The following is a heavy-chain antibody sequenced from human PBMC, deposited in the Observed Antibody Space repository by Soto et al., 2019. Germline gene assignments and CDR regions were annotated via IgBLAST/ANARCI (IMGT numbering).Heavy chain of an antibody. D-gene: IGHD2-2*01. V-gene: IGHV1-69*04. CDR3: AREGSSPVVPPP. CDR2: TIPILGIA. Sequence: EASVKVSCKASGGTFSSYTISWVRQAPGQGLEWMGRTIPILGIANYAQKFQGRVTITADKSTSTAYMELSSLRSEDTAVYYCAREGSSPVVPPPWGQGTLVTVSS. J-gene: IGHJ5*02. CDR1: GGTFSSYT.